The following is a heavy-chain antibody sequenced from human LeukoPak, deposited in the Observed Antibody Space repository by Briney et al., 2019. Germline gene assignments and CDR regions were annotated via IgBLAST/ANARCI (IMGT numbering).Heavy chain of an antibody. V-gene: IGHV4-59*08. D-gene: IGHD6-19*01. CDR1: GGSISSYY. J-gene: IGHJ4*02. Sequence: KASETLSLTCNVSGGSISSYYWSWIRQPPGKGLEWIGYIYYSGSTNYNPSLKSRVTISVDTSKNQFSLKLSSVTAADTAVYYCARGGGWDPFDYWGQGTLVTVSS. CDR3: ARGGGWDPFDY. CDR2: IYYSGST.